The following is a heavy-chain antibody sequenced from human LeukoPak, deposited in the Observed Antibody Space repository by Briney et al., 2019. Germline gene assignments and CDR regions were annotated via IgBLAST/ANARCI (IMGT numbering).Heavy chain of an antibody. J-gene: IGHJ6*03. Sequence: SETLSLTCTVSGASITSGNYYWNWVRQPAGKGLEWVGRIFTSGTTNYSPSLKSRVTVSLDTSKNQGSLRLTSVTAADTAVYFCARGRVSSSSWSSTYYYYFYMDVWGKGTTVTVSS. CDR1: GASITSGNYY. D-gene: IGHD6-13*01. V-gene: IGHV4-61*02. CDR3: ARGRVSSSSWSSTYYYYFYMDV. CDR2: IFTSGTT.